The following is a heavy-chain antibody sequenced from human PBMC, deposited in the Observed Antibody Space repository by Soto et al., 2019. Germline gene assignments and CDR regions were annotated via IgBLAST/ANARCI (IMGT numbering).Heavy chain of an antibody. Sequence: ASVTVSCKVSGYTLTELSMHWVRQAPGKGLEWMGGFDPEDGETIYAQKFQGRVTMTEDTSTDTAYMELSSLRSEDTAVYYCATSQTYYYDSSGYLTKGHNWFDPWGQGTLVTVSS. V-gene: IGHV1-24*01. D-gene: IGHD3-22*01. CDR2: FDPEDGET. J-gene: IGHJ5*02. CDR3: ATSQTYYYDSSGYLTKGHNWFDP. CDR1: GYTLTELS.